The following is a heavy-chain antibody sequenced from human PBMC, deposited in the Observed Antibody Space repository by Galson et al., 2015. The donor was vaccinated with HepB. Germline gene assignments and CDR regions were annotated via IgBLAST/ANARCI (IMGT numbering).Heavy chain of an antibody. Sequence: SVKVSCKASGYTFTSYDINWVRQATGQGLEWMGWMNPNSGNTGYAQKFQGRVTMTRNTSISTAYMELSSLRSEDTAVYYCARWTRIAAGGTNYYYYDVWGQGTTVTVSS. CDR1: GYTFTSYD. D-gene: IGHD6-13*01. CDR2: MNPNSGNT. CDR3: ARWTRIAAGGTNYYYYDV. V-gene: IGHV1-8*01. J-gene: IGHJ6*02.